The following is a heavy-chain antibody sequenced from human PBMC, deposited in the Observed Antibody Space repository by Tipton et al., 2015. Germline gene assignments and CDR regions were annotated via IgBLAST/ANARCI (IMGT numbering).Heavy chain of an antibody. D-gene: IGHD2-15*01. CDR2: IYYNVST. J-gene: IGHJ4*02. V-gene: IGHV4-59*01. CDR3: ARGGPAAVDS. Sequence: TLSLTCTVSGDSISSDYWSWIRQPPGKGLEWIGYIYYNVSTKYNPSLKSRVTISVGTSKIQFSLELNSVTAADTAMYYCARGGPAAVDSWGQGTLVTVSS. CDR1: GDSISSDY.